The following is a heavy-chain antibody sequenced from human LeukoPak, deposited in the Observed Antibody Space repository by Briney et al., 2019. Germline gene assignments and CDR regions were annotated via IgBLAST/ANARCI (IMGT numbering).Heavy chain of an antibody. CDR1: GYSFTNFD. D-gene: IGHD6-19*01. Sequence: ASVKVSCKASGYSFTNFDTNWVRQATGQGLEWMGWMNPNSGNKGYAQKFQGRVTMTMNTSITTAYMELSSLRSEDTAVYYCARGPQWRGDYYYMDVWGRGTTVTVSS. J-gene: IGHJ6*03. CDR2: MNPNSGNK. CDR3: ARGPQWRGDYYYMDV. V-gene: IGHV1-8*01.